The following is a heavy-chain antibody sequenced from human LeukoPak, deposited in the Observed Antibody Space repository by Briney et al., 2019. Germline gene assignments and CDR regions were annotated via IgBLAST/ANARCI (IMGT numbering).Heavy chain of an antibody. Sequence: ASVKVSCKASGYTFTGYYMHWVRQAPGQGLEWMGWINPNSGGTNYAQKFQGRVTMTRDTSISTAYMELSRLRSDDTAVYYCARDHPPLDSSGYSGYYNNYMDVWGKGTTVNVSS. CDR2: INPNSGGT. CDR3: ARDHPPLDSSGYSGYYNNYMDV. CDR1: GYTFTGYY. J-gene: IGHJ6*03. V-gene: IGHV1-2*02. D-gene: IGHD3-22*01.